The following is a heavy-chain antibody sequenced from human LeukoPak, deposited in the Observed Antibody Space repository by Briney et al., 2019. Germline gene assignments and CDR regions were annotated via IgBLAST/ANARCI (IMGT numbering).Heavy chain of an antibody. Sequence: SETLSLTCTVSGDSISRGGFYWTWIRQHPGKGLEWIGFLYYSGTTFYNPSLKSRVTISVDTSKNQFSLKLSSVTAADTAVYYCARMDRRFGELFAYWGQGTLVTVSS. CDR3: ARMDRRFGELFAY. D-gene: IGHD3-10*01. CDR1: GDSISRGGFY. CDR2: LYYSGTT. V-gene: IGHV4-31*03. J-gene: IGHJ4*02.